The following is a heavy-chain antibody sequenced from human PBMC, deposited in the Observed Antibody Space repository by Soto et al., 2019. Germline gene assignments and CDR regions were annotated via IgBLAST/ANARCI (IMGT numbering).Heavy chain of an antibody. CDR3: AIYSGSYGLDY. Sequence: QVQLQQWGAGLLKPSETLSLTCAVYGGSFSGYYWSWIRQPPGKGLEWIGEINHSGSTNYNPSLKSRVTISVDPSKNRFSLKLSSVTAADTAVYYCAIYSGSYGLDYWGQGTLVTVSS. V-gene: IGHV4-34*01. J-gene: IGHJ4*02. D-gene: IGHD1-26*01. CDR2: INHSGST. CDR1: GGSFSGYY.